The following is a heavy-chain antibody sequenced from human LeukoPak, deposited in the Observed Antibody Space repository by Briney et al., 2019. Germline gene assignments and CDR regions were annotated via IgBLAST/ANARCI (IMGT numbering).Heavy chain of an antibody. V-gene: IGHV3-21*01. CDR1: GFTFSSYG. Sequence: GGSLRLSCAASGFTFSSYGMHWVRQAPGKGLEWVSSISSSSYIYYADSVKGRFTISRDNAKNSLYLQMNSLRAEDTAVYYCARDLRDCSGGSCYPPAFFDYWGQGTLVTVSS. J-gene: IGHJ4*02. CDR3: ARDLRDCSGGSCYPPAFFDY. D-gene: IGHD2-15*01. CDR2: ISSSSYI.